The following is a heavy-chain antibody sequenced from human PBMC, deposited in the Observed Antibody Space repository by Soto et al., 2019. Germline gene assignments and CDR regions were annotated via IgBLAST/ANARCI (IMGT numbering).Heavy chain of an antibody. V-gene: IGHV3-48*01. CDR2: ISSSSSTI. J-gene: IGHJ4*02. CDR3: ARVGGGITTDY. CDR1: GFTFSSYS. D-gene: IGHD3-22*01. Sequence: EVQLVESGGGLVQPGGSLRLSCAASGFTFSSYSMNWVRQAPGKGLEWVSYISSSSSTIYYADSVKGRFTISRDNAKNSLYLQMNSLRAEDTDVYYCARVGGGITTDYWGQGTLVTVSS.